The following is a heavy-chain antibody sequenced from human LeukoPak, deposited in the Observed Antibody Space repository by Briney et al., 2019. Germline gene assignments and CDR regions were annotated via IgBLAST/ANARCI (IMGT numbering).Heavy chain of an antibody. CDR3: ARDGAPTSHFDY. V-gene: IGHV1-69*01. CDR1: GGTFSSYA. Sequence: SVKVSCKASGGTFSSYAISWVRQAPGQGLEWMGGIIPIFGTANYAQKFQGRVTITADESTSTAYMELSSLRSEDTAVYYCARDGAPTSHFDYWGQGTLVTVSS. CDR2: IIPIFGTA. D-gene: IGHD4/OR15-4a*01. J-gene: IGHJ4*02.